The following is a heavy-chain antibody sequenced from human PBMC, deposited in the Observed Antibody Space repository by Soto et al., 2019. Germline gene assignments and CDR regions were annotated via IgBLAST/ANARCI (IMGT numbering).Heavy chain of an antibody. CDR1: GFTLSDFA. CDR2: ISNDGGYQ. V-gene: IGHV3-30-3*01. J-gene: IGHJ6*02. CDR3: ASAMPGMDV. D-gene: IGHD2-2*01. Sequence: QVQLVESGGGVVQPGRSLRLSCAGSGFTLSDFAMHWVRQAPGKGLEWVALISNDGGYQHYGDSVRGRFTISRDNAKHMLYLQMTSLSVEDTAVYSCASAMPGMDVWGQGTTVTVSS.